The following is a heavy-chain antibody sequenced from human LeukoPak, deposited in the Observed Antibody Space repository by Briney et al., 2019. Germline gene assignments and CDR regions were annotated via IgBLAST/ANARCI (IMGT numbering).Heavy chain of an antibody. Sequence: GGSPRLSCAASGFTFSSYAMSWVRQAPGKGLQWVSTISVRGDSTYYADSVKGQFTVSRDNSKNTLYLQMNSLRVEDTAVYYSAKDLGRDGYEIFDYWGQGTLVTVSS. D-gene: IGHD5-24*01. J-gene: IGHJ4*02. V-gene: IGHV3-23*01. CDR1: GFTFSSYA. CDR3: AKDLGRDGYEIFDY. CDR2: ISVRGDST.